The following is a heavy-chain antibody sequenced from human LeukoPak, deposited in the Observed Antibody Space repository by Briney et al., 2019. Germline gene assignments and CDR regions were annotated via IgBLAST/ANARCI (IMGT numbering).Heavy chain of an antibody. Sequence: ASVKVSCKASGYTFTGYYMHWVRQAPGQGLEWMGWINPNSGGTNYAQKFQGRVTMTRDTSISTAYMELSRLRSDDTAVYYCARSVPSIAAPKGYWGQGTLVTVSS. CDR3: ARSVPSIAAPKGY. D-gene: IGHD6-6*01. V-gene: IGHV1-2*02. CDR2: INPNSGGT. CDR1: GYTFTGYY. J-gene: IGHJ4*02.